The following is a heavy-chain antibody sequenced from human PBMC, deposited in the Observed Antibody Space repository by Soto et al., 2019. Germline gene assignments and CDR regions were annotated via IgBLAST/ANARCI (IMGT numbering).Heavy chain of an antibody. V-gene: IGHV1-69*06. J-gene: IGHJ6*02. CDR1: GGIFNSFG. Sequence: QVQLEQSGAEVRKPGSSVRVSCKSSGGIFNSFGISWVRQAPGQGLGWMGGILPVFGTPSTSEKFPGRVTMSAERSKMRALLEVSSLTSEGTGVYVCARSAEAGLKGSLDVWGHGTRVTVSS. CDR3: ARSAEAGLKGSLDV. CDR2: ILPVFGTP. D-gene: IGHD6-19*01.